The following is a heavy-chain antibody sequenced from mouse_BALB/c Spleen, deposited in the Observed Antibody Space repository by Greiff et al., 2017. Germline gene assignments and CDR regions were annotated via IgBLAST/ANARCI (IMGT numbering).Heavy chain of an antibody. CDR3: ARAGGATMMTTGFAY. V-gene: IGHV1-54*03. D-gene: IGHD2-4*01. CDR2: INPGSGGT. Sequence: QVQLPQSGAELVRPGTSVKVSCKASGYAFTPYLIEWVKQRPGQGLEWIGVINPGSGGTNYNEKFKGKATLTADKSSSTAYMQLSSLTSDDSAVYFGARAGGATMMTTGFAYWGQGTLVTVSA. CDR1: GYAFTPYL. J-gene: IGHJ3*01.